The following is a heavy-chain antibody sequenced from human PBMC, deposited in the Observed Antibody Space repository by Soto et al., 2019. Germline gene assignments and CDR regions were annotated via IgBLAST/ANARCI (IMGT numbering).Heavy chain of an antibody. V-gene: IGHV3-11*01. CDR3: ARDQEAMARGMDV. D-gene: IGHD5-18*01. J-gene: IGHJ6*02. CDR1: GFSFSDYY. CDR2: IGSSGSTI. Sequence: QVQLVESGGGLVQPGGSLRLSCAASGFSFSDYYMTWLRQAPGKGLEWVSYIGSSGSTIYYADSVKGRVTVSRDNAKNSLYLQMNSLRAEDTAVYYCARDQEAMARGMDVWGQGTTVTVSS.